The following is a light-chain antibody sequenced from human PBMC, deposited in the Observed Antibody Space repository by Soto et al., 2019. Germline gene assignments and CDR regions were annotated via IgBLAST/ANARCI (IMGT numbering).Light chain of an antibody. J-gene: IGLJ3*02. Sequence: QSALTQPPSTSGTPGQRVIISCSGSSSNIGSNTVSWYQQLPGTAPKLLIYSNNQRPSGVPDRFSGSKSGTSASLAIRRLQSEDEADYYCAAWDDSLNGWVFGGGTKVTVL. CDR2: SNN. CDR1: SSNIGSNT. CDR3: AAWDDSLNGWV. V-gene: IGLV1-44*01.